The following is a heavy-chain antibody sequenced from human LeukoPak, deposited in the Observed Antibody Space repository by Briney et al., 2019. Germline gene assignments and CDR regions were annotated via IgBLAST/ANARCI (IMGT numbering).Heavy chain of an antibody. Sequence: SETLSLTCTVSGGSVSSGSYYWSWIRQPPGKGLEWIGEINHSGSTNYNPSLKSRVTISVDTSKNQFSLKLSSVTAADTAVYYCARGRFYGDAFDPWGQGTLVTVSS. CDR1: GGSVSSGSYY. CDR2: INHSGST. D-gene: IGHD4-17*01. V-gene: IGHV4-61*01. CDR3: ARGRFYGDAFDP. J-gene: IGHJ5*02.